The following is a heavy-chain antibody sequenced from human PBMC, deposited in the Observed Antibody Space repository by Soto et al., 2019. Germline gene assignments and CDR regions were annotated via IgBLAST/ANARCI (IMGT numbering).Heavy chain of an antibody. CDR2: SVVGSGNT. J-gene: IGHJ4*02. D-gene: IGHD3-9*01. V-gene: IGHV1-58*02. CDR1: GFTFTSSA. CDR3: AAASAQGDILTGRDS. Sequence: QMQLVQSGPEVKKPGTSGKVSCKASGFTFTSSAMRWVRQARGQRREWIGWSVVGSGNTNYAQKFQERVTITRDRSTSTAYLALTTMTFEDTALYYCAAASAQGDILTGRDSCGQGTLVTVSS.